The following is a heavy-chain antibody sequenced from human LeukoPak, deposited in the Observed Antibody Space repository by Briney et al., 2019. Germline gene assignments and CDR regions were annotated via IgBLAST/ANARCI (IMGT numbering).Heavy chain of an antibody. V-gene: IGHV1-18*01. Sequence: ASVKVSCKASGNTFTSYGISWVRQAPGQGLEWMGWISAYNSNTSYAQKFQGRVTMTRDTSTSTVYMELSSLRSEDTAVYYCARDMDIVVVPAAHIRKDDAFDIWGQGTMVTVSS. CDR1: GNTFTSYG. D-gene: IGHD2-2*03. J-gene: IGHJ3*02. CDR2: ISAYNSNT. CDR3: ARDMDIVVVPAAHIRKDDAFDI.